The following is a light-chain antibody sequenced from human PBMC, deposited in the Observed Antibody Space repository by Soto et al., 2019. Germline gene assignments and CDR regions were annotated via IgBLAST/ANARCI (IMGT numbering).Light chain of an antibody. CDR3: QSYDSSLSGYVV. V-gene: IGLV1-40*01. J-gene: IGLJ2*01. Sequence: QSVLTQPPSVSGAPGQRVTISCTGGSSNIGAGYDVHWYQQLPGTAPKLLIYGNNNRPSGVPDRFSGSKSGTSASLAITGLQAEDEADYSCQSYDSSLSGYVVFGGGTKVTVL. CDR1: SSNIGAGYD. CDR2: GNN.